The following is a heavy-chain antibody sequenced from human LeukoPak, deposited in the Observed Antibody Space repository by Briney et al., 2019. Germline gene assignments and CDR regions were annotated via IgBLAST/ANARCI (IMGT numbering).Heavy chain of an antibody. Sequence: GASVKVSCKASGYPFTDYYMHWVRQAPGQGLEWMGWINPNSGGTNYAQKFQGRVTMTRDTSISTAYMELSRLRSDDTAVYYCARQYTTWFDPWGQGTLVTVSS. CDR1: GYPFTDYY. V-gene: IGHV1-2*02. CDR2: INPNSGGT. D-gene: IGHD1-26*01. CDR3: ARQYTTWFDP. J-gene: IGHJ5*02.